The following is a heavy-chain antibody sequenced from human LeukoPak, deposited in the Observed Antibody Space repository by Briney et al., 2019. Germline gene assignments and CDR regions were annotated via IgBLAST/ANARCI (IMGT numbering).Heavy chain of an antibody. CDR2: IYYSGST. Sequence: PSETLSLTCTVSGGSISSYYWSWIRQPPGKGLEWIGYIYYSGSTNYNPSLKSRVTISVDTSKNQFSLKLSSATAADTAVYYCARESLEYSSSWRYYYYYMDVWGKGTTVTVSS. D-gene: IGHD6-6*01. CDR1: GGSISSYY. V-gene: IGHV4-59*01. CDR3: ARESLEYSSSWRYYYYYMDV. J-gene: IGHJ6*03.